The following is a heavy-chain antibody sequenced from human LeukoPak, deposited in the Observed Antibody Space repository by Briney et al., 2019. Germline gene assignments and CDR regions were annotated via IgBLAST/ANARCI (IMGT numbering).Heavy chain of an antibody. CDR2: MYNRGSP. V-gene: IGHV3-66*01. D-gene: IGHD5-18*01. J-gene: IGHJ3*02. Sequence: GGSLRLSCAASGFTVSGNYMSWVRQAPGKGLECVSVMYNRGSPYYADSVKGRFTISRDSSMNSLYLQMNSLRAEDTAVYYCAREKGEYSYGDDAFDIWGQGTMVTVSS. CDR1: GFTVSGNY. CDR3: AREKGEYSYGDDAFDI.